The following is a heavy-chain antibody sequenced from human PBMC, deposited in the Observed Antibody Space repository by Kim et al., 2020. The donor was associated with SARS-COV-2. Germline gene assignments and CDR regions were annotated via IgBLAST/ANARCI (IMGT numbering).Heavy chain of an antibody. J-gene: IGHJ3*02. D-gene: IGHD4-17*01. CDR3: ARDSYGDYAFDI. V-gene: IGHV1-69*01. Sequence: NYAKKFQGRVTITADESTSTAYMELSSLRSEDTAVYYCARDSYGDYAFDIWGQGTMVTVSS.